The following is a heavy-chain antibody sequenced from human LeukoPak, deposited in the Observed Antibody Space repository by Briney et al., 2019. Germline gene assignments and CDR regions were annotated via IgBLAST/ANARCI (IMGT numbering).Heavy chain of an antibody. D-gene: IGHD3-16*01. V-gene: IGHV3-23*01. CDR3: AKDQGDYVWGTNDAFDI. CDR1: GFTFSSHA. CDR2: ISGSGGST. J-gene: IGHJ3*02. Sequence: GGSLRLSCAASGFTFSSHAMSWVRQAPGKGLEWVSAISGSGGSTYYADSVKGRFTISRDNSKNTLYLQMNSLRAEDTAVYYCAKDQGDYVWGTNDAFDIWGQGTMVTVSS.